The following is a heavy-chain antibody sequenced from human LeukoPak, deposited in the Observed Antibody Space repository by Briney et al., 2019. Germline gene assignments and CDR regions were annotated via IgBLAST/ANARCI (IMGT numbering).Heavy chain of an antibody. Sequence: GGSLRLSCSASGFTFSSYAMHWVRQAPGKGLEWVAVIWYDGSNKYYADSVKGRFTISRDNSKNTLYLQMNSLRAEDTAVYYCARDRGYSYGSYYFDYWGQGTLVTVSS. D-gene: IGHD5-18*01. CDR3: ARDRGYSYGSYYFDY. V-gene: IGHV3-33*08. CDR1: GFTFSSYA. CDR2: IWYDGSNK. J-gene: IGHJ4*02.